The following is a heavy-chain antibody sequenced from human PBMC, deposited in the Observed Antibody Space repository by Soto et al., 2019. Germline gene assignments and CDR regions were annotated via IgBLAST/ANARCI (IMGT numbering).Heavy chain of an antibody. CDR3: ARARRGVIHRGHNWFDP. J-gene: IGHJ5*02. Sequence: PSETLSLTCAVSGLSISSGGYSWSWIRQPPGRGLEWIGYIYHSGSTYYNPSLKSRVTISVDRSKNQFSLKLSSVTAADTAVYYCARARRGVIHRGHNWFDPWGQGTLVTVSS. CDR1: GLSISSGGYS. CDR2: IYHSGST. D-gene: IGHD3-10*01. V-gene: IGHV4-30-2*01.